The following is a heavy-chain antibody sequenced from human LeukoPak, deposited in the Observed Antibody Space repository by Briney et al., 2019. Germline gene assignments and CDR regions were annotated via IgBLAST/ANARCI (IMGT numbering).Heavy chain of an antibody. Sequence: GGSLRLSCEASEFPFDDYPLHWVRQAPGKGLEWVSLISWDGTSTYYGDSVKGRFTISRGNNKYSLYLQMNNLRPDDTALYYCAKGPDSSLVGAFDLWGQGTMVTVSS. V-gene: IGHV3-43*01. J-gene: IGHJ3*01. CDR2: ISWDGTST. D-gene: IGHD5-18*01. CDR1: EFPFDDYP. CDR3: AKGPDSSLVGAFDL.